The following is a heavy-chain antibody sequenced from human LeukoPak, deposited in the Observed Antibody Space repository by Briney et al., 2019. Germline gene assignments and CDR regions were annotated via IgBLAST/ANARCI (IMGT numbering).Heavy chain of an antibody. CDR2: IYYSGNT. CDR1: GGSINNYY. CDR3: ARGGAFYYGAGSDYFDY. D-gene: IGHD3-10*01. Sequence: SETLSLTCSVSGGSINNYYWSWVRQPPGKKLEWLGYIYYSGNTDYNPSLNSRVTISVDTSKNQFFLTVRFLTAADTAVYYCARGGAFYYGAGSDYFDYWGQGVLVTVSS. J-gene: IGHJ4*02. V-gene: IGHV4-59*01.